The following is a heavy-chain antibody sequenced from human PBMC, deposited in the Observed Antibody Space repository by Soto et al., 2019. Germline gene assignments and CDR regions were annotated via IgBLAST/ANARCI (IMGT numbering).Heavy chain of an antibody. V-gene: IGHV3-64*01. CDR2: ISSNGGST. CDR1: GFTFSSYA. J-gene: IGHJ6*03. D-gene: IGHD2-8*01. CDR3: ARAQSYYCTNGVCYSDYYYMDV. Sequence: GGSLRLSCAASGFTFSSYAMHWVRQAPGKGLEYVSAISSNGGSTYYANSVKGRFTISRDNSKNTLYLQMGSLRAEDMAVYYCARAQSYYCTNGVCYSDYYYMDVWGKGTTVTVSS.